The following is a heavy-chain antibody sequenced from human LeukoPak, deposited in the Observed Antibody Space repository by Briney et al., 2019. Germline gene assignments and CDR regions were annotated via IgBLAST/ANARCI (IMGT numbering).Heavy chain of an antibody. CDR2: IYYSGST. CDR3: ARLFWYSGSYQNIDY. V-gene: IGHV4-39*01. Sequence: SETLSLTCTVSGGSISRSSYYWGWIRQPPGKGLEWIGSIYYSGSTYYNPSLKSRVTISVDTSTNQFSLKLSFVTAANTAVYYCARLFWYSGSYQNIDYWGQGTLVTVSS. CDR1: GGSISRSSYY. D-gene: IGHD1-26*01. J-gene: IGHJ4*02.